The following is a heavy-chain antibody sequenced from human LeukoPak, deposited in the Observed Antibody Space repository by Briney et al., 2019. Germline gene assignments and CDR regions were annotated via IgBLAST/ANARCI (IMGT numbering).Heavy chain of an antibody. CDR3: ARDEVGIVVVVAATVTVFDY. Sequence: GGSLRLSCAASGFTFSSYWMSWVRQAPGKGLEWVANIKQDGSEKYYVDSVKGRFTISRDNAKNSLYLQMNSLRAEDTAVYYCARDEVGIVVVVAATVTVFDYWGQGTLVTVSS. CDR2: IKQDGSEK. D-gene: IGHD2-15*01. V-gene: IGHV3-7*01. CDR1: GFTFSSYW. J-gene: IGHJ4*02.